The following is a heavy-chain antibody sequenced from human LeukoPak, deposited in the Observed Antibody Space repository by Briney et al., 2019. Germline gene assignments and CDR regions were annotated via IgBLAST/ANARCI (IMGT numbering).Heavy chain of an antibody. CDR1: GVSINSHY. V-gene: IGHV4-4*09. Sequence: SETLSLTCSVSGVSINSHYWSWIRQPPGKGLEWIGYIYTLGNTNYNPSLKSRVSISGDTSNNQFSLKMSSVTAADTAVYYCARLYDWFDPWGQGTLVTVSS. CDR2: IYTLGNT. CDR3: ARLYDWFDP. J-gene: IGHJ5*02. D-gene: IGHD3-16*01.